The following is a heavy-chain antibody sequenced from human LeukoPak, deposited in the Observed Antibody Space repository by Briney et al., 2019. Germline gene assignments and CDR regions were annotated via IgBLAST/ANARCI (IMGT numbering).Heavy chain of an antibody. CDR3: AKGVQYFDY. V-gene: IGHV3-23*01. Sequence: PGGSLRLSCAASGFTFSSYAMSWVRQAPWKGLEWVSAISGSGGSTYYADSVEGRFTIPRDNSKNTLYLQMNSLRAEDTAVYYCAKGVQYFDYWGQGTLVTASS. D-gene: IGHD1-1*01. J-gene: IGHJ4*02. CDR2: ISGSGGST. CDR1: GFTFSSYA.